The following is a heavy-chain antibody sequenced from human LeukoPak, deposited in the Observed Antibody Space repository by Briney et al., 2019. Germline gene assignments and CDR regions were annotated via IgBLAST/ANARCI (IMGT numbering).Heavy chain of an antibody. Sequence: ASVKVSCKASGGTFSSYAISWVRQAPGQGLEWMGRIIPIFGTANYAQKFQGRVTITTDESTSTAYMELSSLRSEDTAVYYCAVGGYSYGTTFDYWGQGTLVTVSS. J-gene: IGHJ4*02. CDR2: IIPIFGTA. V-gene: IGHV1-69*05. CDR1: GGTFSSYA. D-gene: IGHD5-18*01. CDR3: AVGGYSYGTTFDY.